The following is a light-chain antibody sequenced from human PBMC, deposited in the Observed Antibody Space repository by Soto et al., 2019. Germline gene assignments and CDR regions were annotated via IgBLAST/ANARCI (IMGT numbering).Light chain of an antibody. CDR3: LQTTQLPWT. J-gene: IGKJ1*01. CDR1: QSLLNSGGKTY. Sequence: DIVMTQTPLSLSVTPGQPASISCKSSQSLLNSGGKTYFYWYVQKPGPPPQLLIYEVSNRFSGVSHRVSGSGSGTDFTLNISRGEAEDVGFYYCLQTTQLPWTFGQGTKVEI. V-gene: IGKV2D-29*01. CDR2: EVS.